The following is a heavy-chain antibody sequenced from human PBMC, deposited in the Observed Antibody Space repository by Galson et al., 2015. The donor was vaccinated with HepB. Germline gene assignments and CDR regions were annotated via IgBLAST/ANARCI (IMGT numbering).Heavy chain of an antibody. V-gene: IGHV1-69*06. D-gene: IGHD4-23*01. CDR2: IIPIFGTA. CDR1: GGTFSSYA. J-gene: IGHJ4*02. CDR3: ARRVRDYGGLYYFDY. Sequence: SVKVSCKASGGTFSSYAISWVRQTPGQGLEWMGGIIPIFGTANYAQKFQGRVTITADKSTSTAYMELSSLRSEDTAVYYCARRVRDYGGLYYFDYWGQGTLVTVSS.